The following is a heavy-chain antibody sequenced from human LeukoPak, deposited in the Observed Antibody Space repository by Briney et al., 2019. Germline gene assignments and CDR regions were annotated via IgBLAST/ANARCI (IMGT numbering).Heavy chain of an antibody. D-gene: IGHD3-16*02. J-gene: IGHJ2*01. Sequence: ASVKVSCKASGYTFTGYYMHWVRQAPGQGLEWMGWINPNSGGTNYAQKFQGRVTMTRDTSISTAYMELSRLRSDDTAVYYCARDSPLFYDYVWGSYRYSDWYFDLWGRGTLVTVSS. CDR1: GYTFTGYY. CDR3: ARDSPLFYDYVWGSYRYSDWYFDL. V-gene: IGHV1-2*02. CDR2: INPNSGGT.